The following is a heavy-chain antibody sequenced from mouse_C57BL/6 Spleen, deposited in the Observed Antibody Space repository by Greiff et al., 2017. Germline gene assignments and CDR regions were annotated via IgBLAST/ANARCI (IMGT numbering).Heavy chain of an antibody. Sequence: QVQLQQSGPGLAQPSQSLSITCTVSGFSLTSYGVHWVRQSPGKGLEWLGMLWRGGSTDYNAAFMSRLSITQDNSKSQVFLKMNSLQADDTARYYCAKTGYYGSSYAMDYWGQGTSVTVSS. CDR3: AKTGYYGSSYAMDY. J-gene: IGHJ4*01. CDR2: LWRGGST. CDR1: GFSLTSYG. V-gene: IGHV2-5*01. D-gene: IGHD1-1*01.